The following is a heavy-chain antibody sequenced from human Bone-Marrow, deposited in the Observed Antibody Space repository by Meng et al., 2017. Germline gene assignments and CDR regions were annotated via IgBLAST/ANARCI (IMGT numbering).Heavy chain of an antibody. Sequence: GGSLRLSCAASGFTFSSYWMHWVRQAPGKGLEWVSRINSDGSSTTYADSVKGRFTISRDNAKNTLYLQMNSLRAEDTAVYYCAKAPIVLMVYAINWFDPWGKGTLVTVSS. V-gene: IGHV3-74*01. CDR2: INSDGSST. J-gene: IGHJ5*02. CDR1: GFTFSSYW. D-gene: IGHD2-8*01. CDR3: AKAPIVLMVYAINWFDP.